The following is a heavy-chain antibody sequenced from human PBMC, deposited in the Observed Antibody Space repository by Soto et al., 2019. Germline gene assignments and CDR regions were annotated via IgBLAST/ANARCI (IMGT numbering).Heavy chain of an antibody. J-gene: IGHJ4*02. CDR2: NIPIFGTA. D-gene: IGHD2-21*01. Sequence: SVNVSCKSSGGTFSNFFISWVRQAPGQGLECMGGNIPIFGTANYAQKFQGRVTIIADESTGTTYMELTSLRSEDTAVYYCARAPILVGETTYENYFDYWGQGTLVTVS. CDR1: GGTFSNFF. V-gene: IGHV1-69*13. CDR3: ARAPILVGETTYENYFDY.